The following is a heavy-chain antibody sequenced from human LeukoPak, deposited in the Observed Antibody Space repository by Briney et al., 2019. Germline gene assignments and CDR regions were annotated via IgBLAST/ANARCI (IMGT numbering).Heavy chain of an antibody. Sequence: GESLKISCKGSGYSFTSYWISWVRQMPGKGLEWMGRIDPSDSYTKYSPSFQGHVTISADKSISTAYLQWSSLKASDTAMYYCATTIEYSSSSAEYFQHWGQGTLVTVSS. CDR3: ATTIEYSSSSAEYFQH. J-gene: IGHJ1*01. V-gene: IGHV5-10-1*01. CDR1: GYSFTSYW. D-gene: IGHD6-6*01. CDR2: IDPSDSYT.